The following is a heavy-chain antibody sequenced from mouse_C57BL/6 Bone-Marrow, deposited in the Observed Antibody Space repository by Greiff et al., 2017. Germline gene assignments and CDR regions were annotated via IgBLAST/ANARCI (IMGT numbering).Heavy chain of an antibody. CDR3: TRGGYSNLHCY. CDR2: ISSGGDYI. D-gene: IGHD2-5*01. CDR1: GFTFSSYA. Sequence: EVMLVESGEGLVKPGGSLKLSCAASGFTFSSYAMSWVRQTPEKRLEWVAYISSGGDYIYYADTVKGRFTISRDNARNTLYLQMSSLKSQDTAMYYCTRGGYSNLHCYWGQGTTLTVSS. V-gene: IGHV5-9-1*02. J-gene: IGHJ2*01.